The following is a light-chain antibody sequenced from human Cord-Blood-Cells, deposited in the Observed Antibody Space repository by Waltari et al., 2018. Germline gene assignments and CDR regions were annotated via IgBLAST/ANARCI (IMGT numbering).Light chain of an antibody. Sequence: EIVLTQSPGTLSLSPGERATLSCRASQSVSSSYLAWYQQKPGQAPRLLIYGASSRATCIPDRFSGSGSGTDFTRTISRLEPEDFAVYYCQQYGSAPWTFGQGTKVEIK. CDR1: QSVSSSY. CDR2: GAS. V-gene: IGKV3-20*01. CDR3: QQYGSAPWT. J-gene: IGKJ1*01.